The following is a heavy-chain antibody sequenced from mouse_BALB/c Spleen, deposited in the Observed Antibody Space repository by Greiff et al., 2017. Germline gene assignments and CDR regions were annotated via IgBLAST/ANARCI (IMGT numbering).Heavy chain of an antibody. Sequence: VQLQQSGAELARPGASVKMSCKASGYTFTSYTMHWVKQRPGQGLEWIGYINPSSGYTNYNQKFKDKATLTADKSSSTAYMQLSSLTSEDSAVYYCARWGDYDLFAYWGQGTLVTVSA. CDR3: ARWGDYDLFAY. CDR1: GYTFTSYT. D-gene: IGHD2-4*01. CDR2: INPSSGYT. V-gene: IGHV1-4*01. J-gene: IGHJ3*01.